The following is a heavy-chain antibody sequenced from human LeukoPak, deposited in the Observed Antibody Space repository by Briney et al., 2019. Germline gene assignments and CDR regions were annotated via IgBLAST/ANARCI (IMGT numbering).Heavy chain of an antibody. J-gene: IGHJ3*02. V-gene: IGHV4-34*01. Sequence: PSETLSLTCAVYGGSFSGYYWSWIRQPPGKGLEWMGEINHSGSTNYNPSLKSRVTISVDTSKNQFSPKLSSLTAADTAVYYCARGSYDSSGYYAFDIWGQGRMVTVSS. CDR2: INHSGST. CDR3: ARGSYDSSGYYAFDI. CDR1: GGSFSGYY. D-gene: IGHD3-22*01.